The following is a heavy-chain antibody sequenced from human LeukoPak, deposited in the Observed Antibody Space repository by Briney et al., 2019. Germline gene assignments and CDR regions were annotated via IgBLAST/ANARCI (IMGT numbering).Heavy chain of an antibody. V-gene: IGHV3-7*01. J-gene: IGHJ4*02. Sequence: GGSLRLSCAASGFTFGSYWMSWVRQAPGKGLEWVANIKQDGSEKYYVDSVKGRFTISRDNAKNSLYLQMNSLRAEDTAVYYCARDYPRSIVVVPAAHDYWGQGTLVTVSS. D-gene: IGHD2-2*01. CDR2: IKQDGSEK. CDR3: ARDYPRSIVVVPAAHDY. CDR1: GFTFGSYW.